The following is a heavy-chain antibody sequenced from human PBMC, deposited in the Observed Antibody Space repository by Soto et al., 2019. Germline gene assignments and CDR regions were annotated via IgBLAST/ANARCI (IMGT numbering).Heavy chain of an antibody. CDR1: GFTFSNHG. CDR2: ISNDGKKR. V-gene: IGHV3-30*18. J-gene: IGHJ5*02. Sequence: GGSLRLSCVGFGFTFSNHGMHWVRQAPGKGLEWMAVISNDGKKRYYADSVKGRFTISRDNSQNTVYVQMDSLRDEDTAMYYCAKDTLSGGDGSFGPWGRGTLVTVSS. CDR3: AKDTLSGGDGSFGP. D-gene: IGHD3-10*01.